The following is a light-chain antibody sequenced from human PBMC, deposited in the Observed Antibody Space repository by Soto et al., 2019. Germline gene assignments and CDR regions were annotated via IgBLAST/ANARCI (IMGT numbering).Light chain of an antibody. CDR1: QSVSSSY. Sequence: EIVLTQSPGTLSLSPGERATLSCRASQSVSSSYLAWYQQKPGQAPRLLIYGASTRATGIPDRFSGSGSATDFALTISRLEPEDFAVYYCQQYGTSVPLTFGG. J-gene: IGKJ4*01. V-gene: IGKV3-20*01. CDR3: QQYGTSVPLT. CDR2: GAS.